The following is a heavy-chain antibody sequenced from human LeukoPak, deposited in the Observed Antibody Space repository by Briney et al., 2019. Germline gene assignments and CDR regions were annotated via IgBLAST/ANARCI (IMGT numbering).Heavy chain of an antibody. D-gene: IGHD6-19*01. V-gene: IGHV4-61*02. CDR1: GGSISSGSYY. J-gene: IGHJ4*02. CDR3: ARDAYHSGWYLPDY. CDR2: IYTSGST. Sequence: TLSLTCTVSGGSISSGSYYWSWIRQPAGKGLEWIGRIYTSGSTNYNPSLKSRVTISVDTSKNQFSLKLSSVTAADTAVYYCARDAYHSGWYLPDYWGQGTLVTVSS.